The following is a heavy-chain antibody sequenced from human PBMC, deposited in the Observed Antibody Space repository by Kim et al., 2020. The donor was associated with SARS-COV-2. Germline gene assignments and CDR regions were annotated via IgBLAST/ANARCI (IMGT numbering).Heavy chain of an antibody. CDR3: ATYDFWSGYYSY. Sequence: NIPSHKARVTISVDTSKNQLSLKLSSVTAADTAVYYCATYDFWSGYYSYWGQGTLVTVSS. D-gene: IGHD3-3*01. J-gene: IGHJ4*02. V-gene: IGHV4-34*01.